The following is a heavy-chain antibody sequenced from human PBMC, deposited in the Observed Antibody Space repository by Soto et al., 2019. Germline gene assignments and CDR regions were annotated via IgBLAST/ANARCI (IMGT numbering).Heavy chain of an antibody. D-gene: IGHD6-19*01. CDR2: ISYDGSNK. CDR3: AKDRSGWSTGFDX. Sequence: GSLRLSCAASGFTFSSYGMHWVRQAPGKGLEWVAVISYDGSNKYYADSVKGRFTISRDNSKNTLYLQMNSLRAEDTAVYYFAKDRSGWSTGFDXWGQGTLVTVSS. J-gene: IGHJ4*02. V-gene: IGHV3-30*18. CDR1: GFTFSSYG.